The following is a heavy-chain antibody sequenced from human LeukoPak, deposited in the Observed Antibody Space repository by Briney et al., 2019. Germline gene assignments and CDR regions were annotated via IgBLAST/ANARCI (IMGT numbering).Heavy chain of an antibody. CDR3: AKSTPPYSSGWSRDYYFDY. CDR2: ISGSGGST. CDR1: GFTFSSYA. D-gene: IGHD6-19*01. J-gene: IGHJ4*02. Sequence: QAGGSLRLSCAASGFTFSSYAMSWVRQAPGKGLEWVSVISGSGGSTYYADSVKGRFTISRDNSKNTLYLQMNSLRAEDTAVYYCAKSTPPYSSGWSRDYYFDYWGQGTLVTASS. V-gene: IGHV3-23*01.